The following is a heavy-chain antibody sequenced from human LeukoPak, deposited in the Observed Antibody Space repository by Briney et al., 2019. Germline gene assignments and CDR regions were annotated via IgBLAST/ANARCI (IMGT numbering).Heavy chain of an antibody. V-gene: IGHV4-59*01. D-gene: IGHD3-10*01. J-gene: IGHJ4*02. CDR2: IYYSGST. Sequence: SETLSLTCTVSGGFISIYYWSWIRQPPGKGLEWIGYIYYSGSTNNNPSLKSRVTISVDTSKNQFSLKLSSVTAADTAMYYCARGYYGSGSYYSFACRGQGTLVTVSS. CDR3: ARGYYGSGSYYSFAC. CDR1: GGFISIYY.